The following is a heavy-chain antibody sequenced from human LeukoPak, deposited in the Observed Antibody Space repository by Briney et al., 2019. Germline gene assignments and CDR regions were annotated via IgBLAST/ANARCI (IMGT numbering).Heavy chain of an antibody. CDR3: ARENIAYYYYGMDV. D-gene: IGHD2-15*01. CDR1: GGSISGYY. Sequence: PSETLSLTCTVSGGSISGYYWSWIRQPPGKGLEWIGEINHSGSTNYNPSLKSRVTISVDTSKNQFSLKLSSVTAADTAVYYCARENIAYYYYGMDVWGQGTTVTVSS. CDR2: INHSGST. V-gene: IGHV4-34*01. J-gene: IGHJ6*02.